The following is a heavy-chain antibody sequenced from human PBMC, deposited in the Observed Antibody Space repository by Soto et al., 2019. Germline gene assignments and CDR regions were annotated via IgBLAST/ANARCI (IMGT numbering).Heavy chain of an antibody. CDR2: IYWDDDK. CDR3: AHTPSARLLAF. Sequence: QITLKESGPTLVKPTQTLTLTCTFSGFSLSTSGVGVGWIRQPPGKALECLALIYWDDDKHYSPSLKSRLTITKDTSKHQVVLTMTNIDPVDTATYYCAHTPSARLLAFWGQGTLVTVSS. V-gene: IGHV2-5*02. CDR1: GFSLSTSGVG. J-gene: IGHJ4*02. D-gene: IGHD6-6*01.